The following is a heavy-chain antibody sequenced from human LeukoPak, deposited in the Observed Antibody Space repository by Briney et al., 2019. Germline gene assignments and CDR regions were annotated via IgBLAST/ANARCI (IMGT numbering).Heavy chain of an antibody. Sequence: GGSLRLSCAASGFSVSNNYMSWVRQAPGKGLEWVSVIYSGGSTFYADSVKGRFTISRDNSKNTLYLQMNSLRAEDTAVYYCASDSYSPEYFQHWGQGTLVTVSS. CDR2: IYSGGST. CDR3: ASDSYSPEYFQH. CDR1: GFSVSNNY. J-gene: IGHJ1*01. V-gene: IGHV3-66*01. D-gene: IGHD2-15*01.